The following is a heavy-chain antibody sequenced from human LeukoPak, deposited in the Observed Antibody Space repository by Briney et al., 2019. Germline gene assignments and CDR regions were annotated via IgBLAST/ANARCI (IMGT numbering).Heavy chain of an antibody. CDR3: ARHSNGDYDRYFDY. CDR2: IYYSGNT. Sequence: SETLSLTCTVSGGSISSFYWSWIRQPPGKGLEWIGYIYYSGNTNYNFSLKSRVTVSVDTSKNQFSLELSSVTAADTAVYYCARHSNGDYDRYFDYWGQGTLVTVSS. CDR1: GGSISSFY. V-gene: IGHV4-59*08. J-gene: IGHJ4*02. D-gene: IGHD4-17*01.